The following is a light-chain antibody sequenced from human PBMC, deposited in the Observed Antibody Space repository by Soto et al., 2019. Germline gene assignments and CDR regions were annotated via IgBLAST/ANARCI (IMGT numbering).Light chain of an antibody. Sequence: EIVLTQSPCTLSLSPGERATLSCRASQSFSSSYLAWYQQKPGQATRLLIYGASSRATGIPYRFSGSGSGKDFTLTISSLEPEDFAVYYCQHYGSALFTFGPGTKVDVK. CDR1: QSFSSSY. CDR3: QHYGSALFT. J-gene: IGKJ3*01. CDR2: GAS. V-gene: IGKV3-20*01.